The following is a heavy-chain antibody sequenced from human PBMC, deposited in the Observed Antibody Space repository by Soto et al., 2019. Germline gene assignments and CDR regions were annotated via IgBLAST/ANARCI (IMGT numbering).Heavy chain of an antibody. Sequence: SETLSLTCAVSGGSISSGGYSWNWIRQPPGKGLEWIGYIYHSGSTLYNPSLKSRVTISVDTSKNQFSLKLSSVTAADTAVYYCARGEERAAMPSGYWGQGTLVTVSS. V-gene: IGHV4-30-2*01. CDR2: IYHSGST. CDR1: GGSISSGGYS. CDR3: ARGEERAAMPSGY. D-gene: IGHD2-2*01. J-gene: IGHJ4*02.